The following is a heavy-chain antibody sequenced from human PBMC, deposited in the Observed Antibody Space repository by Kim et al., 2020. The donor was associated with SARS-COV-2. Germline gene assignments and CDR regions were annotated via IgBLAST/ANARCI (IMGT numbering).Heavy chain of an antibody. CDR3: AMERGFWELSF. D-gene: IGHD1-26*01. V-gene: IGHV4-39*01. Sequence: SETLSLTCAVSDASITNTNYYCAWVRQSPGKGLEWIGSIYHAGSTPYSPSLTSRLTISVDTSKNQFSMTLNSVTAADTAVYFCAMERGFWELSFWGQETLVTVSS. CDR2: IYHAGST. CDR1: DASITNTNYY. J-gene: IGHJ4*02.